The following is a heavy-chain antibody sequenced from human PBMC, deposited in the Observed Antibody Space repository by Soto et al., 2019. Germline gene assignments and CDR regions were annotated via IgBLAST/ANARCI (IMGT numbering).Heavy chain of an antibody. J-gene: IGHJ5*02. D-gene: IGHD4-17*01. CDR3: AKDDYA. Sequence: EVQLLESGGGLVQPGGSLRLSCAASGFTFSSYAMSWVRQAPGKGLEWVSAVSGSGGTTYYADSVKDRFTISRDNSKNTLYLEMKSLRGEGTAVYYCAKDDYAWGQGTLVTVSS. CDR2: VSGSGGTT. CDR1: GFTFSSYA. V-gene: IGHV3-23*01.